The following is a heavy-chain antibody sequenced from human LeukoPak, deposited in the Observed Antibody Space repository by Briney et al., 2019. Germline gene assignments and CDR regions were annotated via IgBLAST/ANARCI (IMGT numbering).Heavy chain of an antibody. J-gene: IGHJ5*02. CDR3: ARGGVVVPATNWFDP. CDR2: IYYSGST. D-gene: IGHD2-2*01. CDR1: GGSISSGGYS. V-gene: IGHV4-31*03. Sequence: SQTLSLTCTVSGGSISSGGYSWSWIRQHPGKGLEWIGYIYYSGSTNYNPSLKSRVTISVDTSKNQFSLKLSSVTAADTAVYYCARGGVVVPATNWFDPWGQGTLVTVSS.